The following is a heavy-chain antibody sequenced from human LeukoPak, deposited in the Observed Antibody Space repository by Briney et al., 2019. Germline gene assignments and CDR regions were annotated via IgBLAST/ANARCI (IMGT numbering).Heavy chain of an antibody. CDR1: GYTFTIYY. D-gene: IGHD3-22*01. V-gene: IGHV1-46*01. CDR2: INPSGGST. Sequence: ASVKVSCKTSGYTFTIYYMHWVRQPPGQGLEWMGIINPSGGSTSYAQKFQGRVTMTRDTSKSTVYMELSSLRSEDTAVYYCARSYYDSSGYYHYFDYWGQGTLVTVSS. CDR3: ARSYYDSSGYYHYFDY. J-gene: IGHJ4*02.